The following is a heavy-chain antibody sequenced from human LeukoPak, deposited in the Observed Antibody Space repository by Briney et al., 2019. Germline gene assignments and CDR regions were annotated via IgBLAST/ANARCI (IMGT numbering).Heavy chain of an antibody. J-gene: IGHJ4*02. D-gene: IGHD4-17*01. CDR1: RYTFTGYY. V-gene: IGHV1-2*02. CDR3: ARDSPTTMNFDY. CDR2: INPNSGGT. Sequence: ASVKVSCKASRYTFTGYYMHWVRQAPGQGLEWMGWINPNSGGTNYAQKFQGRVTMTRDTSISTAYMELSRLRSDDTAVYYCARDSPTTMNFDYWGQGTLVTVSS.